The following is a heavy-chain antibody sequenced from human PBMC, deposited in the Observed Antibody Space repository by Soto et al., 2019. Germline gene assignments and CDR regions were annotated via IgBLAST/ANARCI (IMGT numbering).Heavy chain of an antibody. CDR1: GYTFTSYG. J-gene: IGHJ6*02. V-gene: IGHV1-18*01. CDR2: ISAYNGNT. Sequence: QVQLVQSGAEVKKPGASVKVSCKASGYTFTSYGISWVRQAPGQGLEWMGWISAYNGNTNYAQKLQGRVTMTTDTSTSRAYIELRSLRSDDTAVYYCAREIVVVPAASDYYYYGMDVWGQGTTVTVSS. D-gene: IGHD2-2*01. CDR3: AREIVVVPAASDYYYYGMDV.